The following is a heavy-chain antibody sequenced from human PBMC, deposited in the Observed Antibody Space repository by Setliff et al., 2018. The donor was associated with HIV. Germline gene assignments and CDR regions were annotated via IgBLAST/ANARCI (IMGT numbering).Heavy chain of an antibody. CDR3: ARDFDKEGY. CDR1: GYTFTAYY. V-gene: IGHV1-2*06. CDR2: INLDSGYT. Sequence: RASVKVSCKASGYTFTAYYMHWVRQAPGQGLEWMGRINLDSGYTDYALKFQGRVTMTRDTSITTGYMEVSRLRSDGTAVYYCARDFDKEGYWGQGTLVTVSS. J-gene: IGHJ4*02. D-gene: IGHD3-22*01.